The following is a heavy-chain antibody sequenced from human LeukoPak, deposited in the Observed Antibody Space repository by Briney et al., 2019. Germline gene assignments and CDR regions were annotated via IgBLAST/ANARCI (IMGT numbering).Heavy chain of an antibody. V-gene: IGHV3-23*01. Sequence: GGSLRLSCAASGFTFSSYAMSWVRQAPGKGLEWVSAIGGSGGSTYYADSVKGRFTISRGNSKNTLYLQMNSLRAEDTAVYYCVVVPAATNSYGMDVWGQGTTVTVSS. CDR3: VVVPAATNSYGMDV. D-gene: IGHD2-2*01. CDR2: IGGSGGST. J-gene: IGHJ6*02. CDR1: GFTFSSYA.